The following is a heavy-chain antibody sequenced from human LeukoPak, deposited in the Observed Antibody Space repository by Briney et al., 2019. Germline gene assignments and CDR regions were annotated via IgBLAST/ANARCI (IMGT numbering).Heavy chain of an antibody. D-gene: IGHD3-10*01. CDR3: ARLRGVRAPFDP. CDR1: GYSFASYW. Sequence: AGESLKISCKGSGYSFASYWIAWVRQMPGKGLEWMGIIYPDDFDTRYNPSFQGQVTISADKSISTAYLQWSSLKASDTAMYYCARLRGVRAPFDPWGQGTLVTVSS. V-gene: IGHV5-51*01. J-gene: IGHJ5*02. CDR2: IYPDDFDT.